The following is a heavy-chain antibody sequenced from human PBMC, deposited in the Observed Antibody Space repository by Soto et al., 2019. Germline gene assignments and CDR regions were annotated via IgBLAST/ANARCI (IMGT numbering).Heavy chain of an antibody. J-gene: IGHJ5*02. Sequence: EVQLLESGGGLVQPGGSLRLSCAASGFTFITSAMTWVRQAPGKGLEWVSSITGSGGSTFYADSVKGRFTISRDESKXXXXXXXXXXXXXXXXXXXXXXXXXXXVLANWFDPWGQGTLVTVSS. CDR2: ITGSGGST. V-gene: IGHV3-23*01. CDR1: GFTFITSA. CDR3: XXXXXXXVLANWFDP.